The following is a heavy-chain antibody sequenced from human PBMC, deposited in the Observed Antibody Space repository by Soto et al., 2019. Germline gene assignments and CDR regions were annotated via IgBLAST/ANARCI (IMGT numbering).Heavy chain of an antibody. CDR1: GFTFSDYY. Sequence: QVQLVESGGGLVKPGGSLRLSCAASGFTFSDYYMSWIRQAPGKGLEWVSYISSSSSYTNYADSVKGRFTISRDNAKNSLYLQMNSLRAEDTAVYYCARAPLWGGDCYFDSWGQGTLVTVSS. CDR3: ARAPLWGGDCYFDS. V-gene: IGHV3-11*05. J-gene: IGHJ4*02. CDR2: ISSSSSYT. D-gene: IGHD2-21*02.